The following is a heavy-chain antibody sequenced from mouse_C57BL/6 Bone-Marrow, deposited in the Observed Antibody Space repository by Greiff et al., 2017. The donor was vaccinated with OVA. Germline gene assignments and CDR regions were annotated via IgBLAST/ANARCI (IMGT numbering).Heavy chain of an antibody. V-gene: IGHV1-81*01. CDR1: GYTFTSYG. J-gene: IGHJ3*01. CDR2: IYPRSGNT. Sequence: PLQQSGAELARPGASVKLSCKASGYTFTSYGISWVKQRTGQGLEWIGEIYPRSGNTYYNEKFKGKATLTADKSSSTAYMELRSLTSEDSAVYFCARGYGSSRFAYWGQGTLVTVSA. CDR3: ARGYGSSRFAY. D-gene: IGHD1-1*01.